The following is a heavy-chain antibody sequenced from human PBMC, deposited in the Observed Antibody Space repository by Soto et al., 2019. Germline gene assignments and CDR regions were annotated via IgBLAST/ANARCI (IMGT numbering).Heavy chain of an antibody. CDR1: GGTFSSYA. CDR3: ARGLLRGYSYGSYFDY. D-gene: IGHD5-18*01. J-gene: IGHJ4*02. Sequence: ASVKVSCKASGGTFSSYAISWVRQAPGQGLEWMGGIIPIFGTANYAQKFQGRVTITADKSTSTAYMELSSLRSGDTAVYYCARGLLRGYSYGSYFDYWGQGTLVTVSS. V-gene: IGHV1-69*06. CDR2: IIPIFGTA.